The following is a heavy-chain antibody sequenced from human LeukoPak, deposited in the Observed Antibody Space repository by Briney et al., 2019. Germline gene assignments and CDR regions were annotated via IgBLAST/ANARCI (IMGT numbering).Heavy chain of an antibody. Sequence: SETLSLTCTVSGGSISSYYWSWIRQPAGKGLEWIGRIYTSGSTNYNPSLKSRVTMSVDTSKNQFSLKLSSVTAADTAVYYCARAPGGVAARTRDSPYYYMDVWGKGTTVTVSS. V-gene: IGHV4-4*07. CDR3: ARAPGGVAARTRDSPYYYMDV. J-gene: IGHJ6*03. CDR1: GGSISSYY. CDR2: IYTSGST. D-gene: IGHD6-6*01.